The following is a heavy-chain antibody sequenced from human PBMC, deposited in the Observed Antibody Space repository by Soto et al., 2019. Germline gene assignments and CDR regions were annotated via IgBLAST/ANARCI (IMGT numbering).Heavy chain of an antibody. V-gene: IGHV1-2*02. CDR1: GYTFTGYY. Sequence: RASVKVSCKASGYTFTGYYIHWLRQAPGQGLEWMGWLNPNSGGTTYAEKFQGRVTMTRDTSISTAYMELSRLGSDDTAVYYCARDDGQSRDIFDIWGQGTMVTVSS. CDR3: ARDDGQSRDIFDI. D-gene: IGHD2-15*01. CDR2: LNPNSGGT. J-gene: IGHJ3*02.